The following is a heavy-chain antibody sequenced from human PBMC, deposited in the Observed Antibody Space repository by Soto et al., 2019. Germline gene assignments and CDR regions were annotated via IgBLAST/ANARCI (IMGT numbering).Heavy chain of an antibody. CDR3: ARGNYYYDSSIYPHYFDY. CDR1: GGSISSYY. Sequence: SETLSLTCTVSGGSISSYYWSWIRQPPGKGLEWIGYTYYSGSTNYNPSLKSRVTISVDTSKNQFSLKLSSVTAADTAVYYCARGNYYYDSSIYPHYFDYWGQGTLVTVSS. J-gene: IGHJ4*02. V-gene: IGHV4-59*01. D-gene: IGHD3-22*01. CDR2: TYYSGST.